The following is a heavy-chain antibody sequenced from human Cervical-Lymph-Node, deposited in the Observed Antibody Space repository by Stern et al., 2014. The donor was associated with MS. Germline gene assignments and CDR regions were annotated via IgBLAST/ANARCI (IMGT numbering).Heavy chain of an antibody. CDR1: GDSISNTNW. V-gene: IGHV4-4*02. J-gene: IGHJ3*02. Sequence: VQLVESGPGLVKPSGTLSLTCVVSGDSISNTNWWSWVRQPPGKGLEWIGEIYHSGRTNYNQSLKSRVTISLDKSKNQFSLKLSSVTAADTAMYYCARSFARYDAFDIWGQGTMVIVSS. CDR3: ARSFARYDAFDI. CDR2: IYHSGRT. D-gene: IGHD3-10*01.